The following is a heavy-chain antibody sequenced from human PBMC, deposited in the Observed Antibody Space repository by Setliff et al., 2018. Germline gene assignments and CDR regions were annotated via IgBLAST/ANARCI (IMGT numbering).Heavy chain of an antibody. D-gene: IGHD3-16*01. Sequence: LSLTCAVSGFSITNGYYWGWIRQSPGRGLEWIANIFQSGITFYNPSLKSRVTMSLDTSTNQFSLKLRSVTAADTAVYYCARDIKGDGMMFFDYWGQGTLVTVSS. CDR1: GFSITNGYY. CDR2: IFQSGIT. V-gene: IGHV4-38-2*02. J-gene: IGHJ4*02. CDR3: ARDIKGDGMMFFDY.